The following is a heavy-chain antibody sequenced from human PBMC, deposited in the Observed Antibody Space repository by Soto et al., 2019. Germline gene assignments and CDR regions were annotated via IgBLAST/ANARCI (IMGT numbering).Heavy chain of an antibody. V-gene: IGHV1-69*13. CDR1: GGTFSSYA. Sequence: GASVKVSCKASGGTFSSYAISWVRQAPGQGLEWMGGIIPIFGTANYAQKFQGRVTITADESTSTAYMELSSLRSEDTAVYYCSLTTYYYGSGSYYNDYYYGMGVWGQGTTVTVSS. D-gene: IGHD3-10*01. CDR3: SLTTYYYGSGSYYNDYYYGMGV. CDR2: IIPIFGTA. J-gene: IGHJ6*02.